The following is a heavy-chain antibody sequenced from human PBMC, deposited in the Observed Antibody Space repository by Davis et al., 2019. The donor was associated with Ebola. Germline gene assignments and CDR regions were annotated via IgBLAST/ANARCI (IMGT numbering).Heavy chain of an antibody. D-gene: IGHD7-27*01. CDR3: AKDALWALDY. V-gene: IGHV3-30*02. Sequence: GGSLRLSCAVSGFTFSAYSMNWVRQAPGKGLEWVAFIVYEGSHTYYADSVEGRFAIFRDNSKNTLYLQMNSLTAADTAVYYCAKDALWALDYWGQGTLVTVSS. CDR2: IVYEGSHT. CDR1: GFTFSAYS. J-gene: IGHJ4*02.